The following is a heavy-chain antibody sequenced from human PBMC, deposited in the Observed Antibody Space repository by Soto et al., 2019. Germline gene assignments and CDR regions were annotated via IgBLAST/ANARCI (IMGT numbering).Heavy chain of an antibody. CDR3: AREEYSSGLDY. CDR2: ISSSGSTI. D-gene: IGHD6-25*01. CDR1: GFTFSSYE. J-gene: IGHJ4*02. Sequence: EVQLVESGGGLVQPGGSLRLSCAASGFTFSSYEMNWVRQAPGKGLEWVSYISSSGSTIYYADSVKGRFTISRDNAKNSLELQMNSLSAEDTAVYYCAREEYSSGLDYWGQGNLVTVPS. V-gene: IGHV3-48*03.